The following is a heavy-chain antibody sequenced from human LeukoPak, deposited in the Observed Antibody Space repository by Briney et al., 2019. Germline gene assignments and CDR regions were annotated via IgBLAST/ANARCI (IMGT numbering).Heavy chain of an antibody. D-gene: IGHD6-13*01. CDR2: IYSGGST. Sequence: QTGGSLRLSCAASGFTVSSNYMSWVRQAPGKGLEWVSVIYSGGSTYYADSVKGRFTISRDNSKNTLYLQMNSLRAEDTAVYYCAKDGGSSSWSPHYYYYGMDVWGQGTTVTVSS. V-gene: IGHV3-53*01. CDR3: AKDGGSSSWSPHYYYYGMDV. CDR1: GFTVSSNY. J-gene: IGHJ6*02.